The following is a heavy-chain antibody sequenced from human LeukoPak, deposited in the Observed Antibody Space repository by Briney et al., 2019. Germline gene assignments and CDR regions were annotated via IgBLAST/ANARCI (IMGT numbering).Heavy chain of an antibody. D-gene: IGHD2/OR15-2a*01. CDR1: GGSFSGYY. V-gene: IGHV4-34*01. CDR3: ARARNRGRLDY. CDR2: INHSGST. J-gene: IGHJ4*02. Sequence: PSETLSLTCAVYGGSFSGYYWSWIRQPPGKGLEWIGEINHSGSTNHNPSLKSRVTISVDTSKNQFSLKLSSVTAADTAVYYCARARNRGRLDYWGQGTLVTVSS.